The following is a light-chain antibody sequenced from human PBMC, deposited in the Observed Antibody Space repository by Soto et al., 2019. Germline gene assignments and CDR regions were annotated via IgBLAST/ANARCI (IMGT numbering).Light chain of an antibody. CDR2: RAS. CDR1: QNIYSN. CDR3: LQYHNLWA. J-gene: IGKJ1*01. Sequence: IVMTQSPATLSVSPGERATLSCRASQNIYSNIAWYQQRPGQAPSLLIYRASTRATGVPARFSGSGSGTEFTLTISSLQSEDFTVYSCLQYHNLWAFGQGTKVEIK. V-gene: IGKV3-15*01.